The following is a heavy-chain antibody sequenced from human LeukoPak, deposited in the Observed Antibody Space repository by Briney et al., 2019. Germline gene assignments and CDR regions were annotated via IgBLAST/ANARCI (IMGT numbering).Heavy chain of an antibody. CDR1: GFTFSDHY. Sequence: PGGSLRLSCAASGFTFSDHYMSWIRQAPGKGLEWVSYISSSLITIYYADSVRGRFTISRDNTKNSLYLQMNSLRAEDTAVYYCARGRSYFDYWGQGTLVTVSS. CDR2: ISSSLITI. CDR3: ARGRSYFDY. V-gene: IGHV3-11*01. J-gene: IGHJ4*02.